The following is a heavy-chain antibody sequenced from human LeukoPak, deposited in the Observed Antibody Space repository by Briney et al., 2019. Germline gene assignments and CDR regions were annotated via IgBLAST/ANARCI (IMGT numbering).Heavy chain of an antibody. CDR1: KFTFSSFA. Sequence: GGSLRLSCAASKFTFSSFAMSWVRQAPGRGLEWVSGISATGDSTYYADSVKGRFTISRDNSKNTLYLQMNSLRAEDTAVYYCAKDRTAGYDGLVDYWGQGTLVTVSS. CDR3: AKDRTAGYDGLVDY. CDR2: ISATGDST. J-gene: IGHJ4*02. D-gene: IGHD5-12*01. V-gene: IGHV3-23*01.